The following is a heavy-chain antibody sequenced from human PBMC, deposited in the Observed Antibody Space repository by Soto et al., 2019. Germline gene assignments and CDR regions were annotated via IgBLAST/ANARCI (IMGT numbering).Heavy chain of an antibody. J-gene: IGHJ5*02. CDR2: IYHSGST. D-gene: IGHD3-10*01. Sequence: PSETLSLTCAVSGGSISSSNWWSFFRQPPGKGLEWVGEIYHSGSTNYNPSLKSRVTISVDKSKNQFSLKLSSVTAADTAVYYCARRTMVRGVITPNGWFDPWGQGTLVTVSS. CDR3: ARRTMVRGVITPNGWFDP. V-gene: IGHV4-4*02. CDR1: GGSISSSNW.